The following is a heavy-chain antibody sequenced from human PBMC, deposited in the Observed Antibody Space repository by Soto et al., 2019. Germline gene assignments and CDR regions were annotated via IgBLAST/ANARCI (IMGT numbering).Heavy chain of an antibody. CDR3: ARSGARPGDYYYGMDV. V-gene: IGHV1-69*12. Sequence: QVQLVQSGAEVKKPGSSVKVSCKASGGTVSSYAISWVRQAPGQGLEWMGGIIPIFGTAGYAQKFQGRVTITADESTSTAYMELSSLRSEDTAVYYCARSGARPGDYYYGMDVWGQGTTVTVSS. CDR1: GGTVSSYA. CDR2: IIPIFGTA. D-gene: IGHD3-10*01. J-gene: IGHJ6*02.